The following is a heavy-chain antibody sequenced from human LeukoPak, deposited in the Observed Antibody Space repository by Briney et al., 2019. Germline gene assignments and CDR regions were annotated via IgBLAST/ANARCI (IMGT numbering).Heavy chain of an antibody. D-gene: IGHD2-2*01. V-gene: IGHV3-30*02. CDR2: LRHDGTDK. Sequence: PGGSLRLSCAASGFTLNNYAMHWVRQAPGKGLEWVAFLRHDGTDKYYADSVKGRFTISGDNSKNTMYLQMNGLRAEDTAVYFCVKDHGCSSSSCLTHDFDNWGQGTLVTVSS. CDR1: GFTLNNYA. J-gene: IGHJ4*02. CDR3: VKDHGCSSSSCLTHDFDN.